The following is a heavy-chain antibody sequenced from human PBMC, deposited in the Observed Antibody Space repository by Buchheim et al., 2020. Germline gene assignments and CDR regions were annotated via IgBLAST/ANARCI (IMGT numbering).Heavy chain of an antibody. CDR2: ISYDGSNK. CDR1: GFTFSSYG. J-gene: IGHJ4*02. D-gene: IGHD3-22*01. V-gene: IGHV3-30*18. CDR3: AKDDSSGYPFDY. Sequence: QVQLVESGGGVVQPGRSLRLSCAASGFTFSSYGMHWVRQAPGKGLEWVAVISYDGSNKYYADSVKGRFTISRDNSKNTLYLQVNSLRAEDTAVYYCAKDDSSGYPFDYWGQGTL.